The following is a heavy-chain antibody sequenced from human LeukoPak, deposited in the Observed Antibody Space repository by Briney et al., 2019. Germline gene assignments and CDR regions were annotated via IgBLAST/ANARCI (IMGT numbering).Heavy chain of an antibody. CDR2: IIPIFGTA. J-gene: IGHJ4*02. CDR3: ARDPEYYFDF. V-gene: IGHV1-69*13. Sequence: SVKVSCKASGGTFSSYAISWVRQAPGQGLEWMGGIIPIFGTANYAQKFQGRVTITADESTSTAYMELRSLKSDDTAVYYCARDPEYYFDFWGQGTLVTVST. CDR1: GGTFSSYA.